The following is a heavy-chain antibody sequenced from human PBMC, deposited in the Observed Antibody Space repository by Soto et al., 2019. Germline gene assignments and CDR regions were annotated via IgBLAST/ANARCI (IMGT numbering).Heavy chain of an antibody. CDR2: IYYSGST. D-gene: IGHD6-13*01. V-gene: IGHV4-59*01. J-gene: IGHJ3*02. CDR1: GGSISSYY. CDR3: ARDLPGKDAFDI. Sequence: SETLSLTCTVSGGSISSYYWSWIRQPPGKGLEWIGYIYYSGSTNYNPSLKSRVTISVDTSKNQFSLKLSSVTAADTAVYYCARDLPGKDAFDIWGQGTMVTVSS.